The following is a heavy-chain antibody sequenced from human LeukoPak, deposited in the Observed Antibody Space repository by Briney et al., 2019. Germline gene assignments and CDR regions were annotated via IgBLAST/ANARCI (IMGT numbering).Heavy chain of an antibody. J-gene: IGHJ3*02. CDR3: PRDQGGSHKYHAFDI. D-gene: IGHD1-26*01. V-gene: IGHV4-59*01. CDR1: GGSISPYY. CDR2: IYYSGST. Sequence: SETLSLTCTVSGGSISPYYWSWVRQPPGKGLEWIGSIYYSGSTNCNPSLKSRVTISVDTSNNQFSLKLTSVTAADTAVYYCPRDQGGSHKYHAFDIWGQGTMVSVSS.